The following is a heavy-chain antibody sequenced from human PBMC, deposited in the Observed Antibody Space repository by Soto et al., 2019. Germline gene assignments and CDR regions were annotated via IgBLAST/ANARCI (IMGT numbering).Heavy chain of an antibody. V-gene: IGHV1-18*01. CDR2: ISAYNGNT. Sequence: GASVKVXCKXSGXTFTSYGISWVRQAPGQGLEWMGWISAYNGNTNYAQKLQGRVTMTTDTSTSTAYMELRSLRSDDTAVYYCARDGYELEFVYWGQGTLVTVSS. CDR3: ARDGYELEFVY. CDR1: GXTFTSYG. J-gene: IGHJ4*02. D-gene: IGHD5-12*01.